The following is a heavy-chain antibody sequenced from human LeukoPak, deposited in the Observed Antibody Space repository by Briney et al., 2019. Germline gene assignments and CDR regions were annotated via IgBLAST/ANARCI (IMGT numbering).Heavy chain of an antibody. D-gene: IGHD5-12*01. Sequence: QPGGSLRLSCAASGFTFSSYAMSWVRQAPGKGLEWVSAISGSGGSTYYADSVKGRFTISRDNSKNTLYLQMNSLRAEDTAVYYCALNPPYKVTTSVGTDYWGQGTLVTVSS. CDR3: ALNPPYKVTTSVGTDY. J-gene: IGHJ4*02. V-gene: IGHV3-23*01. CDR1: GFTFSSYA. CDR2: ISGSGGST.